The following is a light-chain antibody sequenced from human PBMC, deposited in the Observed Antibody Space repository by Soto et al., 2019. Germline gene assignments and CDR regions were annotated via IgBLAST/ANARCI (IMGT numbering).Light chain of an antibody. J-gene: IGKJ5*01. CDR1: QTISTY. V-gene: IGKV1-39*01. CDR3: QQSYNTPRIT. CDR2: AAS. Sequence: DIQMTQSPSSLSASVGDRVTITCRASQTISTYLNWYQQKPGKAPKLLIYAASSLQSGVPSRFSGSGSGTDFTLTISSLQPEDVATYYCQQSYNTPRITFGQGTRLEIK.